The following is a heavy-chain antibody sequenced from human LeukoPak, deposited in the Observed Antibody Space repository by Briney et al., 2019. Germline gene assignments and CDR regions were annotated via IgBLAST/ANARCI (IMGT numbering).Heavy chain of an antibody. CDR3: ASGGSGDYFDY. J-gene: IGHJ4*02. V-gene: IGHV1-46*03. CDR2: INPSGGST. Sequence: ASVKVSCKASGYTFTGYYMHWVRQAPGQGLEWMGIINPSGGSTSYAQKFQGRVTMTRDTSTSTVYMELSSLRSEDTAVYYCASGGSGDYFDYWGQGTLVTVSS. D-gene: IGHD3-10*01. CDR1: GYTFTGYY.